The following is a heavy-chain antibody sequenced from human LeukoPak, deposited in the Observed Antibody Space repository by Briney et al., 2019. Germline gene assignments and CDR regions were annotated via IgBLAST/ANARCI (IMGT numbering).Heavy chain of an antibody. Sequence: GGSLRLSCAASGFTFSSNAMSWVRQAPGKGLEWVSAISGSGGSTYYADSVKGRFTISRDNSKNTLYLQMNSLRAEDTAVYYCAKSAGKTMTKSTFDYWGQGTLVTVSS. J-gene: IGHJ4*02. CDR1: GFTFSSNA. CDR3: AKSAGKTMTKSTFDY. D-gene: IGHD4-11*01. CDR2: ISGSGGST. V-gene: IGHV3-23*01.